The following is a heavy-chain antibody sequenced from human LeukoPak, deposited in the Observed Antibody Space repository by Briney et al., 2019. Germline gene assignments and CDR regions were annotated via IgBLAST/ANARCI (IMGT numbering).Heavy chain of an antibody. CDR2: IYYTGST. J-gene: IGHJ4*02. CDR3: ARRGYDSSGYYYAY. V-gene: IGHV4-59*01. Sequence: SETLSLTCTVSGGSISSYYWSWIRQPPGKGLEWIGYIYYTGSTNYNPSLKSRVTVSVDTSKNQFSLRLSSVTAADTAVYYCARRGYDSSGYYYAYWGQGTLVTVSS. CDR1: GGSISSYY. D-gene: IGHD3-22*01.